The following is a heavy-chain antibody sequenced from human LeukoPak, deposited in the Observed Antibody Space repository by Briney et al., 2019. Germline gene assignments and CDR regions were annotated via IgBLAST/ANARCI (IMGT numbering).Heavy chain of an antibody. CDR1: GLTVSSNF. Sequence: GGSLRLSCAATGLTVSSNFMSWVRQAPGKGLEWVSVIYGGGSTYYADSVKGRFTISRDTPKNTLYLQMNSLRVEDTAVYYCASTGSYSSGYFDYWGQGTLVTVSS. D-gene: IGHD6-19*01. CDR2: IYGGGST. V-gene: IGHV3-53*01. CDR3: ASTGSYSSGYFDY. J-gene: IGHJ4*02.